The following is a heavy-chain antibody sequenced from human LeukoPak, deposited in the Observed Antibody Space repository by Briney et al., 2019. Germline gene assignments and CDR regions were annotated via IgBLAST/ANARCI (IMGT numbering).Heavy chain of an antibody. CDR1: GYSFTSYW. CDR2: IYPGDSDT. V-gene: IGHV5-51*01. D-gene: IGHD4-17*01. Sequence: GESLKISCKGSGYSFTSYWIGWVRQMPGKGLEWMGIIYPGDSDTRYRPSFQGQVTISADKSISTAYLQWSSLTASDTAMYYCARRSRDGDLRWNAFDIWGQGTMVTVSS. J-gene: IGHJ3*02. CDR3: ARRSRDGDLRWNAFDI.